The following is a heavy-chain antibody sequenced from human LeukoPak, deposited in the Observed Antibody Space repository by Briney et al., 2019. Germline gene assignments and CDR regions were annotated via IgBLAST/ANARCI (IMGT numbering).Heavy chain of an antibody. D-gene: IGHD1-26*01. CDR3: ARVLVVGAKRGYFDY. Sequence: SETLSLTCTVSGYSISSGYYWGWIRQPPGKGLEWIGSIYHSGSTYYNPSLKSRVTISVDTSKNQFSLKLSSVTAADTAVYFCARVLVVGAKRGYFDYWGQGTLVTVSS. CDR2: IYHSGST. V-gene: IGHV4-38-2*02. CDR1: GYSISSGYY. J-gene: IGHJ4*02.